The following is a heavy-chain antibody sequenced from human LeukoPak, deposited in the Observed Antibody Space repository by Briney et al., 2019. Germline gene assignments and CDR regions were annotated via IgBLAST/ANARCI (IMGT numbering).Heavy chain of an antibody. CDR3: ARGASRSFDL. CDR2: MNANSGNT. CDR1: GYTFTSYG. V-gene: IGHV1-8*03. J-gene: IGHJ4*02. Sequence: ASVKVSCKAAGYTFTSYGISWARQAPGQALEWRGWMNANSGNTGYAQRFQDRVTFTRDPSINTAYMELSSLRSEDTAVYYCARGASRSFDLWGQGTLVTVSS.